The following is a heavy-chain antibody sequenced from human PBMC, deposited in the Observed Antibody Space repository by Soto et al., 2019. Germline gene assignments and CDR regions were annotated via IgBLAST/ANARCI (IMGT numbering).Heavy chain of an antibody. V-gene: IGHV3-48*02. Sequence: GGSLRLSCAASGFTFSSYSMNWVRQAPGKGLEWVSYISSSSSTIYYADSVKGRFTISRDNAKNSLYLQMNSLRDEDTAVYYCAREGVLFRCSGGSCYSTEFSGWFDPWGQGTLVTVSS. D-gene: IGHD2-15*01. CDR2: ISSSSSTI. CDR1: GFTFSSYS. J-gene: IGHJ5*02. CDR3: AREGVLFRCSGGSCYSTEFSGWFDP.